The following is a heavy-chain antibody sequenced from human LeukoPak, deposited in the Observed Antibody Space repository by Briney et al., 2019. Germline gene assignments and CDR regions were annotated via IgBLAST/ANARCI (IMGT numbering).Heavy chain of an antibody. Sequence: PSETLSLTCAVYGGSFSGYYWSWIRQPPGKGLEWIGEINHSGSTNYNPSLKSRVTISVDTSKNQFSLKLCSVTAADTAVYYCARGTGMQQLVQYADYWGQGTLVTVSS. CDR1: GGSFSGYY. V-gene: IGHV4-34*01. CDR2: INHSGST. CDR3: ARGTGMQQLVQYADY. J-gene: IGHJ4*02. D-gene: IGHD6-13*01.